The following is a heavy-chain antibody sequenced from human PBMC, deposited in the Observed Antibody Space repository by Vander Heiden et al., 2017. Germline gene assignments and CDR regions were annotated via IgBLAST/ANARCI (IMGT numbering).Heavy chain of an antibody. J-gene: IGHJ4*02. CDR1: GFTFSSYA. V-gene: IGHV3-48*02. Sequence: DVQLVAPAGGLVQPGGSLRLSCADSGFTFSSYAMNWVGQAPGKGLKWLSYISSDSTTIYYADSVKGRVTISRDNAKNSLYLQMNSLRDEDTAVYYCTAGSPVDYWGQGTLVTVSS. D-gene: IGHD6-25*01. CDR3: TAGSPVDY. CDR2: ISSDSTTI.